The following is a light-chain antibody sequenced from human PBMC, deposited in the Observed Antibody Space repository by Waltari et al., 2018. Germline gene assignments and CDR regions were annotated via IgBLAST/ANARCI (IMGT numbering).Light chain of an antibody. CDR3: QQYYTTPRT. Sequence: SLLYSSSNENYLAWYQHKPGQPPKLLIYWASTRKTGVPDRFSGSGSGTDFILTISSLQAEDVAVYYCQQYYTTPRTFGGGTKVVI. V-gene: IGKV4-1*01. CDR2: WAS. CDR1: SLLYSSSNENY. J-gene: IGKJ4*01.